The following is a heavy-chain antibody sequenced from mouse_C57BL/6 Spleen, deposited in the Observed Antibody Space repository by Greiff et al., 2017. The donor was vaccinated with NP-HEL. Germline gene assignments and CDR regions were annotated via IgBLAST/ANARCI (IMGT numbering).Heavy chain of an antibody. CDR1: GFTFSNYW. CDR2: IRLKSDNYAT. D-gene: IGHD1-1*01. V-gene: IGHV6-3*01. J-gene: IGHJ4*01. CDR3: TGYVNVDY. Sequence: DVQLVESGGGLVQPGGSMKLSCVASGFTFSNYWMNWVRQSPEKGLEWVAQIRLKSDNYATHYAESVKGRFTISRDDSKSSVYLQMNNLRAEDTGIYYCTGYVNVDYWGQGTSVTVSS.